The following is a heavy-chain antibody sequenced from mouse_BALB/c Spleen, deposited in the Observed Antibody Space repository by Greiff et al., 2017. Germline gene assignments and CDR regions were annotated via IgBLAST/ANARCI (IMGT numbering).Heavy chain of an antibody. J-gene: IGHJ3*01. CDR1: GFTFSSYA. V-gene: IGHV5-6-5*01. CDR2: ISSGGST. Sequence: EVQLVESGGGLVKPGGSLKLSCAASGFTFSSYAMSWVRQTPEKRLEWVASISSGGSTYYPDSVKGRFTISSDNARNILYLQMSSLRSEDTAMYYCARGDTTATWFAYWGQGTLVTVSA. CDR3: ARGDTTATWFAY. D-gene: IGHD1-2*01.